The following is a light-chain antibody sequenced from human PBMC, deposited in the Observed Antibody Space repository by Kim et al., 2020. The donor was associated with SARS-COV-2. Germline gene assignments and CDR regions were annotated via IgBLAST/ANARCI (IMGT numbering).Light chain of an antibody. CDR3: QQYNGL. Sequence: SPLSTSVGDRVTTTCRASQSMSSWLAWYQQKPGKAPKLLIYKASSLESGVPSRFSGSGSGTEFTLTISSLQPDDFATYYCQQYNGLFGQGTKLEI. V-gene: IGKV1-5*03. J-gene: IGKJ2*01. CDR2: KAS. CDR1: QSMSSW.